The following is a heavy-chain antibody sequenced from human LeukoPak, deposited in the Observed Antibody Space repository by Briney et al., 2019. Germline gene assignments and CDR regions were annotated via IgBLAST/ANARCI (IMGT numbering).Heavy chain of an antibody. D-gene: IGHD1-26*01. CDR3: ARDPVIVGAKLSYYYYYMDV. CDR2: IIPIFGTA. CDR1: GGTFSSYA. V-gene: IGHV1-69*13. Sequence: ASVKVSCKASGGTFSSYAISWVRQAPGQGLEWMGGIIPIFGTANYAQKFQGRVTITADESTSTAYMELSSLRSEDTAVYYCARDPVIVGAKLSYYYYYMDVWSKGTTVTVSS. J-gene: IGHJ6*03.